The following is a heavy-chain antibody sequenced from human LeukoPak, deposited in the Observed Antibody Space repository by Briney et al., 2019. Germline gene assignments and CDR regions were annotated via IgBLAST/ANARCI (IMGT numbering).Heavy chain of an antibody. J-gene: IGHJ4*02. D-gene: IGHD6-13*01. V-gene: IGHV3-7*01. Sequence: GGSLRLSCAASGFTFSSYWMSWVRQAPGKGLEWVANINQDGSEKYYVDSVKGRFTISRDNAKNSLYLQMNILRAEDTGVYYCARDVGAAAPFDYWGQGTLVTVSS. CDR3: ARDVGAAAPFDY. CDR1: GFTFSSYW. CDR2: INQDGSEK.